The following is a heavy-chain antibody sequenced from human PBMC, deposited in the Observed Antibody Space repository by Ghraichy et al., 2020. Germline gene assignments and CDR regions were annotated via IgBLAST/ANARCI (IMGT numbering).Heavy chain of an antibody. D-gene: IGHD3-3*02. Sequence: SCAASGFTFSSYCMNWVRQAPGKGLEWVSSISSSSSYIYYADSVKGRFTISRDNAKNSLYLQMNSLRAEDTAVYYCARDRTTFFRGMDVWGQGTTVTVSS. CDR1: GFTFSSYC. CDR3: ARDRTTFFRGMDV. CDR2: ISSSSSYI. J-gene: IGHJ6*02. V-gene: IGHV3-21*01.